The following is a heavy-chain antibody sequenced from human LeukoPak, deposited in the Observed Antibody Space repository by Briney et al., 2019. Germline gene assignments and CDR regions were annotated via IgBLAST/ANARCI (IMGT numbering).Heavy chain of an antibody. CDR1: GGTFSSYA. D-gene: IGHD3-22*01. CDR3: ARDGYYDSSGYYNFDY. J-gene: IGHJ4*02. Sequence: SVKVSCKASGGTFSSYAISWVRQAPGQGLEWMGRIIPIFGIANYAQKFQGRVTITTDESTSTAYMELSSLRSEDTAVYYCARDGYYDSSGYYNFDYWGQGTLVTVSS. V-gene: IGHV1-69*05. CDR2: IIPIFGIA.